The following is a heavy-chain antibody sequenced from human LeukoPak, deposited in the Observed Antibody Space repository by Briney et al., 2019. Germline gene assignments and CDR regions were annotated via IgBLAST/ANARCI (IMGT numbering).Heavy chain of an antibody. CDR2: IYYSGIT. Sequence: NPSETLSLTCTVSGGPIRGSTYYWGWIRQPPGKGLEWIGNIYYSGITYYNPSLKSRVTIYVDTSKNQFSLKLTSVTAADTALYYCARQGTSIVGATIDYWGQGTLVTVSS. V-gene: IGHV4-39*01. J-gene: IGHJ4*02. CDR1: GGPIRGSTYY. CDR3: ARQGTSIVGATIDY. D-gene: IGHD1-26*01.